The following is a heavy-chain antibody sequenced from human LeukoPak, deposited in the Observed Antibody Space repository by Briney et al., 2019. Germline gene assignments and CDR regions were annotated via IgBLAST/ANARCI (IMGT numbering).Heavy chain of an antibody. J-gene: IGHJ3*02. V-gene: IGHV1-69*04. CDR1: GGTFSSYA. CDR2: TIPILGIA. Sequence: SVKVSCKASGGTFSSYAISWVRQAPGQGLEWMGRTIPILGIANYAQKFQGRVTITADKSTSTAYMELSSLRSEDTAVYYCARDVTVTTAGSVGDAFDIWGQGTMVTVSS. CDR3: ARDVTVTTAGSVGDAFDI. D-gene: IGHD4-17*01.